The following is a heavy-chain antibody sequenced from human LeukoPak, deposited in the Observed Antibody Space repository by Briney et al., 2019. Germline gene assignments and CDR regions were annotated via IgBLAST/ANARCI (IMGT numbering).Heavy chain of an antibody. CDR1: GSTFSSYG. CDR3: ARDGRDYGDYDSDHYFDY. D-gene: IGHD4-17*01. Sequence: PGGSLRLSCAASGSTFSSYGMHWVRQAPGKGLEWVAVIWYDGSNKYYADSVKGRFTISRDNSKNTLYLQMNSLRAEDTAVYYCARDGRDYGDYDSDHYFDYWGQGTLVTVSS. CDR2: IWYDGSNK. V-gene: IGHV3-33*01. J-gene: IGHJ4*02.